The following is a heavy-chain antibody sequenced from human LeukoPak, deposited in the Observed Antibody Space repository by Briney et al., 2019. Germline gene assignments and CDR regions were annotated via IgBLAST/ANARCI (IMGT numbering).Heavy chain of an antibody. D-gene: IGHD6-13*01. CDR1: GFTFSSYG. V-gene: IGHV3-23*01. J-gene: IGHJ4*02. CDR2: ITGSSDRT. CDR3: AKVEVSSWFTFDY. Sequence: PGGSLRLSCAASGFTFSSYGMTWVRQAPGKGLEWVSAITGSSDRTYYANSVKGRFTISRDNSKNTVYLQMNSLRAEDTAVYYCAKVEVSSWFTFDYWGQGTLVTVSS.